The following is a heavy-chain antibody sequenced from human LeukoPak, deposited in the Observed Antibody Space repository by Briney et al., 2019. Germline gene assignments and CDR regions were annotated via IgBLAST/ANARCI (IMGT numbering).Heavy chain of an antibody. CDR1: GGSFSGYY. V-gene: IGHV4-34*01. CDR3: ARFRQWLVKYYFDY. Sequence: PSETLSLTCAVYGGSFSGYYWSWIRQPPGKGLEWIGEINHSGSTNYNPSLKSRVTISVDTSKNQFSLKLSSVTAADTAVYYCARFRQWLVKYYFDYWGQGTLVTVSS. J-gene: IGHJ4*02. CDR2: INHSGST. D-gene: IGHD6-19*01.